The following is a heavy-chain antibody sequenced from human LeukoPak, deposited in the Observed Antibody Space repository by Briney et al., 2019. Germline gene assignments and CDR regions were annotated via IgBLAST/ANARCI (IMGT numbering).Heavy chain of an antibody. J-gene: IGHJ3*02. CDR1: GGSISSGGYY. Sequence: PSQTLSLTCTVSGGSISSGGYYWSWIRQHPGKGLEWIGYIYYNGSTYYNPSLKSRVTISVDTSKNQFSLKLSSVTAADTAMYYCARKPTVTTFLPDAFDIWGQGTMVTVSS. V-gene: IGHV4-31*03. CDR3: ARKPTVTTFLPDAFDI. D-gene: IGHD4-17*01. CDR2: IYYNGST.